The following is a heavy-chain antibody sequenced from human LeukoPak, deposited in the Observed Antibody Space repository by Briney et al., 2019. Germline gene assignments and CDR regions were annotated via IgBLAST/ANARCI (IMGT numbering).Heavy chain of an antibody. V-gene: IGHV4-39*01. D-gene: IGHD3-10*01. CDR2: IYYSATT. CDR1: GGSFCSSSYY. J-gene: IGHJ5*02. Sequence: PSETLLLPSSVNGGSFCSSSYYRGWLHPPPGKRLWCIGSIYYSATTYYNPSLKSRVTISVDTSKNPFSLKLSSVTAADTAVYYCARHVLLYGSGSFDPWGQGTLVTVSS. CDR3: ARHVLLYGSGSFDP.